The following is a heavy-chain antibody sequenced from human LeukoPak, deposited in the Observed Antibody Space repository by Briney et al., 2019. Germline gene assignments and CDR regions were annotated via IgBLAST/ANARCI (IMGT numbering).Heavy chain of an antibody. Sequence: GGSLRLSCAASGFTFSSYWMSWVRQAPGKGLEWVANINKDGGEKYYVDSVKGRFTISRDNAMNSLYLQMDSLRVEDTAIYYCARSVPYGTTWYGRSDCWGQGTQVTVSS. CDR1: GFTFSSYW. J-gene: IGHJ4*02. V-gene: IGHV3-7*03. D-gene: IGHD6-13*01. CDR3: ARSVPYGTTWYGRSDC. CDR2: INKDGGEK.